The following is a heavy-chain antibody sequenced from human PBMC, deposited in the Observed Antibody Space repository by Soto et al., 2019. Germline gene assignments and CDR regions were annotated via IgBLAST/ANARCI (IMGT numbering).Heavy chain of an antibody. CDR1: GFTFSIYP. CDR2: LSYDGSNI. Sequence: QVQLVESGGGVVQPGRSLRLSCAASGFTFSIYPMRWVRQAPGKGLEWVAVLSYDGSNIHYADSVKGRFTISRDNSKNTLYLQMSSLRPEDTAVYYCARIETYSSSWENWGQGTLVTVSS. D-gene: IGHD6-13*01. V-gene: IGHV3-30-3*01. CDR3: ARIETYSSSWEN. J-gene: IGHJ4*02.